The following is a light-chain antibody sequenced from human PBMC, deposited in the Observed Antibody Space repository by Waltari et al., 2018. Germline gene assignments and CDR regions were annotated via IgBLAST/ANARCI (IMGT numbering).Light chain of an antibody. CDR2: HAS. CDR3: QQYRDWPRT. V-gene: IGKV3-15*01. J-gene: IGKJ1*01. CDR1: QSISIY. Sequence: EIVMTQSPATLSVSPGDRATRSCRASQSISIYLAWFQQKPGQAPRLLIYHASTRATGIPARFSGSGSGTEFTLTISSLQSEDFAVYFCQQYRDWPRTFGHGTKVETK.